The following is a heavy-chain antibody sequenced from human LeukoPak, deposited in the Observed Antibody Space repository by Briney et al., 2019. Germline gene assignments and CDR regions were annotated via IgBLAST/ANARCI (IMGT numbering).Heavy chain of an antibody. D-gene: IGHD3-10*01. J-gene: IGHJ4*02. CDR2: MTSSSNYI. CDR3: ARTGGDY. CDR1: GFTFSTYV. V-gene: IGHV3-21*01. Sequence: PGGSLRLSCAASGFTFSTYVMNWFRQAPGKGLEWVSSMTSSSNYIYYADSVKGRFTISRDNAKNSLYLQMNSLRADDTAVYYCARTGGDYWGQGTLVTVSS.